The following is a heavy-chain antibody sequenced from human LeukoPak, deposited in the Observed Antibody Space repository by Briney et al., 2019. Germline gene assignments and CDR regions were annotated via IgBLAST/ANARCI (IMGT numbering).Heavy chain of an antibody. V-gene: IGHV7-4-1*02. CDR3: ARDWITMIVVPKGGDDAFDI. CDR1: GYTFTSYA. CDR2: INTNTGNP. Sequence: ASVKVSCKASGYTFTSYAMNWVRQAPGQGLEWMGWINTNTGNPTYAQGFTGRFVFSLDTSVSTAYLQISSLKAEDTAVYYCARDWITMIVVPKGGDDAFDIWGQGTMVTVSS. D-gene: IGHD3-22*01. J-gene: IGHJ3*02.